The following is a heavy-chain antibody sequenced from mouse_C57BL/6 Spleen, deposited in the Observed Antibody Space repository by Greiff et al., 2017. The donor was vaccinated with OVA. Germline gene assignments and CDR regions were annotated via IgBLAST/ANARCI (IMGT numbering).Heavy chain of an antibody. CDR3: ARAGYGGYYFDY. Sequence: QVQLQQPGAELVRPGSSVKLSCKASGYTFTSYWMHWVKQRPIQGLEWIGNIDPSDSETHYNQKFKDKATLTVDKSSSTAYMQLSSLTSEDSAVYYGARAGYGGYYFDYRGQGTTLTVSS. CDR1: GYTFTSYW. CDR2: IDPSDSET. J-gene: IGHJ2*01. V-gene: IGHV1-52*01. D-gene: IGHD2-10*02.